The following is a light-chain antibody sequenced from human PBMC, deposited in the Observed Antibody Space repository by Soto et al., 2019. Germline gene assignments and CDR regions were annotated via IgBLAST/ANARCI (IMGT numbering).Light chain of an antibody. Sequence: QTGVTQSPSASASLGASVKLTCTLSIRHSSYAIAWHQQQPEKGPRYLMKLNNDGSHNKGDGIPDRFSGSSSGAERYLTISSLQSEDEADYYCQTWGTGFLVFGGGTKVTVL. CDR3: QTWGTGFLV. J-gene: IGLJ3*02. CDR1: IRHSSYA. V-gene: IGLV4-69*01. CDR2: LNNDGSH.